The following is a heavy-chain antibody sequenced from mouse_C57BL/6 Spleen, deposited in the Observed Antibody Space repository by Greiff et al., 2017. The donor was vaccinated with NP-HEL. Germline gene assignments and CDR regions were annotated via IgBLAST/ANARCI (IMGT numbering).Heavy chain of an antibody. D-gene: IGHD2-5*01. CDR1: GYAFTNYL. CDR3: ARSHYSNYEGFAY. J-gene: IGHJ3*01. Sequence: VQLQQSGAELVRPGTSVKVSCKASGYAFTNYLIEWVKQRPGQGLEWIGVINPGSGGTNYNEKFKGKATLTADKSSSTAYMQLSSLTSEDSAVYFCARSHYSNYEGFAYWGQGTLVTVSA. CDR2: INPGSGGT. V-gene: IGHV1-54*01.